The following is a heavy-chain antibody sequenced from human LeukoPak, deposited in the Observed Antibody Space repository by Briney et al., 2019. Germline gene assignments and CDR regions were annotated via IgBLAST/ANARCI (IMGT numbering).Heavy chain of an antibody. Sequence: GGSLRLSCAASGFTFSSFGMQWVRQAPGKGLEWVAVVWFDGSKTYYSESVKGRFTVSRDNSKNTLFLQMNSLRVEDTAVYYCARVGSGYTVHNWGQGTLVTVSS. D-gene: IGHD3-10*01. V-gene: IGHV3-33*01. CDR1: GFTFSSFG. CDR3: ARVGSGYTVHN. J-gene: IGHJ4*02. CDR2: VWFDGSKT.